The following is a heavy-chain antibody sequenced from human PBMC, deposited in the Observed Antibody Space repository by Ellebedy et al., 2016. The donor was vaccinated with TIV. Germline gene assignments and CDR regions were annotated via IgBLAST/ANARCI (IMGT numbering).Heavy chain of an antibody. CDR3: AKDLFRSTPTGGAFDF. D-gene: IGHD3-16*01. V-gene: IGHV3-23*01. CDR1: GFTFNNYV. J-gene: IGHJ3*01. Sequence: GESLKISXAGSGFTFNNYVMIWVRQAPGKGLEWVAAISGTGISTYYADSVKGRFTISRDNSKKTVYLQMNSLRAEDTATYYCAKDLFRSTPTGGAFDFWGQGTMVTVSS. CDR2: ISGTGIST.